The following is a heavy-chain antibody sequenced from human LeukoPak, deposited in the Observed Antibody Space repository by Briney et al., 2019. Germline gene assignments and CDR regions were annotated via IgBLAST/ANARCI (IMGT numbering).Heavy chain of an antibody. Sequence: SETLSLTCTVSGGSFSSHYWSWIRQPPGKGLEGIAYMRDSGSTKHNPSLESRVTLSADTSKNQFSLRLSSVTAADTAVYYCATIKRGNIYGYFDFWGQGILVTVSS. CDR2: MRDSGST. V-gene: IGHV4-59*11. CDR3: ATIKRGNIYGYFDF. D-gene: IGHD5-18*01. CDR1: GGSFSSHY. J-gene: IGHJ4*02.